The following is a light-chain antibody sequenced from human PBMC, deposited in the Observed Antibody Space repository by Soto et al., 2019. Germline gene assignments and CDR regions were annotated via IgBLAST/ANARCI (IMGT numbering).Light chain of an antibody. CDR1: SSDVGGYYY. Sequence: QSVLTQPASVSGSPGQSITISCTGTSSDVGGYYYVSWYRQHPGKAPKLMIYEVRNRPSGVSNRFSGSKSGNTASLTISGLQAEVEADYYCSSYTRSSTLIFGIGTKVTVL. CDR3: SSYTRSSTLI. V-gene: IGLV2-14*01. CDR2: EVR. J-gene: IGLJ1*01.